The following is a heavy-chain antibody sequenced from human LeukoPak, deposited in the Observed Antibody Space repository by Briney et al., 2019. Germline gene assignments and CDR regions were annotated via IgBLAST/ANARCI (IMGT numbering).Heavy chain of an antibody. D-gene: IGHD5-12*01. J-gene: IGHJ4*02. CDR3: ARRGYSGSEAYFDY. Sequence: PSGTLSLTCAVSGASFSSSARWRCGRPLPGKGLEWIGEVYHGGSTNYNPSLKSRVTISLDNSNNHFSLRLSSVTAADTARYYCARRGYSGSEAYFDYWGQGTLVTVSS. CDR1: GASFSSSAR. CDR2: VYHGGST. V-gene: IGHV4-4*02.